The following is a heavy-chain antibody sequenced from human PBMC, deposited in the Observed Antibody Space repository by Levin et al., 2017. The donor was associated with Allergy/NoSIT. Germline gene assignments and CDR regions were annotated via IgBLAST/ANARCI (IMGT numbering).Heavy chain of an antibody. CDR3: TTELELTANHDY. J-gene: IGHJ4*02. Sequence: GGSLRLSCAASGFTFSGSAMHWVRQASGKGLEWVGRIRSKANSYATAYAASVKGRFTISRDDSKNTAYLQMNSLKTEDTAVYYCTTELELTANHDYWGQGTLVTVSS. V-gene: IGHV3-73*01. D-gene: IGHD1-7*01. CDR2: IRSKANSYAT. CDR1: GFTFSGSA.